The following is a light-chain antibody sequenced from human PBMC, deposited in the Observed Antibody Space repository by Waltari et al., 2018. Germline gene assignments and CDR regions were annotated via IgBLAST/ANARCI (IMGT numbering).Light chain of an antibody. J-gene: IGKJ4*01. V-gene: IGKV2-28*01. Sequence: DIVMTQSPLSLPVTPGEPASISCSSSQSLLYSDGFTYLDWYLQKPGQSAQLLIYMGSNRASGVPDRFSGSGSDTDFTLKISRVEAEDVGVYYCMQALQTPLTFGEGTKVEIK. CDR3: MQALQTPLT. CDR2: MGS. CDR1: QSLLYSDGFTY.